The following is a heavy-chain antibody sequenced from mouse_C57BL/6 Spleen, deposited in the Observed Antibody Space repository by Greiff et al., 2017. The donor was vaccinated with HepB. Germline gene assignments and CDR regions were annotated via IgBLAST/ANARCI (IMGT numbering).Heavy chain of an antibody. CDR3: AKNSNYYGSSYFDY. V-gene: IGHV2-5*01. D-gene: IGHD1-1*01. Sequence: VQLQQSGPGLVQPSQSLSITCTVSGFSLTSYGVHWVRQSPGKGLEWLGVIWRGGSTDYNAAFMSRLSITKDNSKSQVFFKMNSLQADDTAIYYCAKNSNYYGSSYFDYWGQGTTLTVSS. J-gene: IGHJ2*01. CDR1: GFSLTSYG. CDR2: IWRGGST.